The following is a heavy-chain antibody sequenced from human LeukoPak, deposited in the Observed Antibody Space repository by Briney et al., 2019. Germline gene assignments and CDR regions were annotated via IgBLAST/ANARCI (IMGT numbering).Heavy chain of an antibody. CDR2: TSGSGST. D-gene: IGHD4-17*01. CDR3: ARHTTVTRFDY. J-gene: IGHJ4*02. Sequence: PGGSLRLSCAASGFTFSSYAMSWVRQAPGKGLEWVSATSGSGSTYYADSVKGRFTISRDNSKNTLYLQMNSLRAEDTAVYYCARHTTVTRFDYWGQGTLVTVSS. V-gene: IGHV3-23*01. CDR1: GFTFSSYA.